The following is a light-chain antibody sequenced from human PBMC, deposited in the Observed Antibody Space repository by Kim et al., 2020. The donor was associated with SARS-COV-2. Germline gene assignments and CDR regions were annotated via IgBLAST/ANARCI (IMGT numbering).Light chain of an antibody. CDR3: QAWDSSTAV. J-gene: IGLJ2*01. Sequence: PGPTASITCSGDKLGDKYACWYQQKPGQSPVLVIYKDSKRPSGIPERFSGSNSGNTATLTISGTQAMDEADYYCQAWDSSTAVFGGGTQLTVL. V-gene: IGLV3-1*01. CDR2: KDS. CDR1: KLGDKY.